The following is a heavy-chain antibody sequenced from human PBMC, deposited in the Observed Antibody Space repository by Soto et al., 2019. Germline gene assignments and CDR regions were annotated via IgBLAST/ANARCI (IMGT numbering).Heavy chain of an antibody. D-gene: IGHD4-17*01. V-gene: IGHV4-61*01. J-gene: IGHJ6*02. Sequence: KTSETLSLTCTVSGGSVSSGSYYWSWIRQPPGKGLEWIGYIYYSGSTNYNPSLKSRVTISVDTSKNQFSLKLSSVTAADTAVYYCARATVTSQQEHLRAPKRGAHYYGMDVWGQGTTVTVSS. CDR2: IYYSGST. CDR1: GGSVSSGSYY. CDR3: ARATVTSQQEHLRAPKRGAHYYGMDV.